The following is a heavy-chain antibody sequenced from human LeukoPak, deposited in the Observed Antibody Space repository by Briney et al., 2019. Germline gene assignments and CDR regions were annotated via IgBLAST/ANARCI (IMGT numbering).Heavy chain of an antibody. Sequence: GGSLRLSCAASGFTFSSYEINWVRQAPGKGLEWVSYISSSGYTIHYADSVKGRFTTSRDNSKNTLYLQMNSLRAEDTAVYYCARGPSGYHNTGGQGTLVTVSS. D-gene: IGHD5-12*01. V-gene: IGHV3-48*03. CDR1: GFTFSSYE. J-gene: IGHJ4*02. CDR3: ARGPSGYHNT. CDR2: ISSSGYTI.